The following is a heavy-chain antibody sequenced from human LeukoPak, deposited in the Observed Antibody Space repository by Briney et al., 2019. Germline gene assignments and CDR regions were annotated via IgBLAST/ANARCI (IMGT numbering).Heavy chain of an antibody. Sequence: EASVKVSCKASGYTFTGYYMHWVRQAPGQGLEWMGRINPNSGGTNYAQKFQGRVTMTRDTSISTAYVELSRLRSDDTAVYYCARGGSSSWYNWFDPWGQGTLVTVSS. V-gene: IGHV1-2*06. CDR2: INPNSGGT. CDR3: ARGGSSSWYNWFDP. D-gene: IGHD6-13*01. J-gene: IGHJ5*02. CDR1: GYTFTGYY.